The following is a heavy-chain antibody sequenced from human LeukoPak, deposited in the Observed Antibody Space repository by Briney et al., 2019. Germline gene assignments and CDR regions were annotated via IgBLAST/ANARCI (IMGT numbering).Heavy chain of an antibody. J-gene: IGHJ3*02. D-gene: IGHD5-12*01. CDR1: ESNFTTSW. CDR2: IYPGDFDT. Sequence: GEFLKIPCKGSESNFTTSWFGWVAQMPGKGLEWMGIIYPGDFDTRYSPSFQGQVAISVDKSISTAYLQWSSLKASDTAIYYCARPSSGYGYKIYDAFDIWGQGTMVTVSS. V-gene: IGHV5-51*01. CDR3: ARPSSGYGYKIYDAFDI.